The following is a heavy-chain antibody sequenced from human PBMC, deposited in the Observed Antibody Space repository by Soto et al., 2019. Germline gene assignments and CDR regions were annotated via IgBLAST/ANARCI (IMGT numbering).Heavy chain of an antibody. Sequence: QVQLQQWGAGLLKPSETLSLTCAVYGGSFSGYYWSWIRQPPGKGLEWIGEINHSGSTNYNPSLKSRVTISVDTSKNQFSLKLSSVTAADTAVYYCARRRGATPYYYDGMDGWGQGTTVTVSS. CDR3: ARRRGATPYYYDGMDG. CDR1: GGSFSGYY. J-gene: IGHJ6*02. V-gene: IGHV4-34*01. D-gene: IGHD1-26*01. CDR2: INHSGST.